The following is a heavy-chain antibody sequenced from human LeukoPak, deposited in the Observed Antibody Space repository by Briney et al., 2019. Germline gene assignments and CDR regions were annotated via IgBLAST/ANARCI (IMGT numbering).Heavy chain of an antibody. Sequence: GGSLRLSCAASGFTFSDFHMSWIRQAPGKGLEWISYIGSSRSGSGEHYPDSVRGRFAISRDNARNSLDLQMNSLRVEDTAVYYCARGLYSSGWPAFDLWGRGTLVTVSS. D-gene: IGHD6-19*01. V-gene: IGHV3-11*01. CDR3: ARGLYSSGWPAFDL. CDR1: GFTFSDFH. J-gene: IGHJ2*01. CDR2: SSRSGSGE.